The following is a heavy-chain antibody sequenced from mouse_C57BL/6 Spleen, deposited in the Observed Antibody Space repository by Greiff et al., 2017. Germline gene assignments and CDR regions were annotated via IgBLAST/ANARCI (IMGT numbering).Heavy chain of an antibody. CDR2: IYPGDGDT. V-gene: IGHV1-82*01. CDR1: GYAFSSSW. Sequence: VKLMESGPELVKPGASVKISCKASGYAFSSSWMNWVKQRPGKGLEWIGRIYPGDGDTNYNGKFKGKATLTADKSSSTAYMQLSSLTSEDSAVYFCARKEDRGYFDYWGQGTTLTVSS. D-gene: IGHD3-1*01. J-gene: IGHJ2*01. CDR3: ARKEDRGYFDY.